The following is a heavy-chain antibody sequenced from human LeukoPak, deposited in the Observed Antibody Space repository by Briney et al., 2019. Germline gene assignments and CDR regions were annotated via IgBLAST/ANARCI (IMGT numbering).Heavy chain of an antibody. V-gene: IGHV3-30*04. Sequence: GRSLRLSCAASGFTFSSYAMHWVRQAPGKGLEWVAVISYDGSNKYYADSVKGRFTISRDNSKNTLYLRMNSLRAEDTAVYYCARDRLQGYYYGSGTGMDVWGKGTTVPSPQ. D-gene: IGHD3-10*01. CDR2: ISYDGSNK. CDR3: ARDRLQGYYYGSGTGMDV. J-gene: IGHJ6*04. CDR1: GFTFSSYA.